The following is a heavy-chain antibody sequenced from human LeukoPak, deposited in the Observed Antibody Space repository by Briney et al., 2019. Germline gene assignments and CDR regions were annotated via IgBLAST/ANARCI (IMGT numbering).Heavy chain of an antibody. D-gene: IGHD1-20*01. CDR3: ARVTGYPQVLLFDY. CDR2: INHSGST. Sequence: SETLSLTCTVSGGSISSYYWSWIRRPPGKGLEWIGEINHSGSTNYNPSLKSRVTISVDTSKNQFSLKLSSVTAADTAVYYCARVTGYPQVLLFDYWGQGTLVTVSS. CDR1: GGSISSYY. J-gene: IGHJ4*02. V-gene: IGHV4-34*01.